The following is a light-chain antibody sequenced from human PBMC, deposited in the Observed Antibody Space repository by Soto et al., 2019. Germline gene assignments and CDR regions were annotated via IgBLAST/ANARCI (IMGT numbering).Light chain of an antibody. J-gene: IGKJ1*01. CDR1: QSISSW. CDR2: DAS. CDR3: QQYNSYWT. Sequence: DIQMTQSPSTLSASVGERVTITCRASQSISSWLAWDQQKPGKAPKLLIYDASSLESGVPSRFSGSGSGTEFTLTISSLQPDEFATYYCQQYNSYWTFGQGTKV. V-gene: IGKV1-5*01.